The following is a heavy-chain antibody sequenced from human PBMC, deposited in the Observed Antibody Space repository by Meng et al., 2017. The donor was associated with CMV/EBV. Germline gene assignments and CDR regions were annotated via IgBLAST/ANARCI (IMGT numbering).Heavy chain of an antibody. CDR2: INANSGGT. CDR3: ARVTDFWSTPWGFDP. Sequence: ASVKVSCKASVYTFTGYYMHWVRQAPGQGLEWMGWINANSGGTNYAVKFQGRVTMTRDTSITTAYMELSRLRSDDTAVYYCARVTDFWSTPWGFDPWGQGTLVTVSS. CDR1: VYTFTGYY. V-gene: IGHV1-2*02. D-gene: IGHD3-3*01. J-gene: IGHJ5*01.